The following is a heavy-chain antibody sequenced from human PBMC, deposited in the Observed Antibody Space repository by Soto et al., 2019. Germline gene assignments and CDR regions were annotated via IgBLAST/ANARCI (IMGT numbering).Heavy chain of an antibody. V-gene: IGHV1-3*01. J-gene: IGHJ3*01. D-gene: IGHD5-18*01. CDR1: GFTFSDNL. CDR3: ARDIQSVGPRANDHFDV. Sequence: QVQLVQSGAELKKPGASVNISCTASGFTFSDNLINWVRQVPGQGLEWMGWLNPDTGNTRYSETFQGRVTISRHPSASIAYLELSGMENEDKAIYFYARDIQSVGPRANDHFDVWGQGTMITVTS. CDR2: LNPDTGNT.